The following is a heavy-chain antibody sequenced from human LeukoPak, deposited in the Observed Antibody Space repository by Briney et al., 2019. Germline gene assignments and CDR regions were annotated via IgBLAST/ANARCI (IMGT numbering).Heavy chain of an antibody. Sequence: GGSLRLSCAASGFTFSGSAMHWVRQASGKGLEWVGRIRSKANSYATAYGASVKGRFTISRDDSKNTAYLQMNSLKTEDTAVYYCSSGGYCTSTSCYGEHWGQGTLVTVSS. V-gene: IGHV3-73*01. CDR3: SSGGYCTSTSCYGEH. CDR2: IRSKANSYAT. CDR1: GFTFSGSA. D-gene: IGHD2-2*01. J-gene: IGHJ4*02.